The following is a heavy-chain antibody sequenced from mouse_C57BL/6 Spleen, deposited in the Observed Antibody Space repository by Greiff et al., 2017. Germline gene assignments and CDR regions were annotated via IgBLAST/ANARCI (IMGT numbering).Heavy chain of an antibody. CDR2: IWTGGGT. Sequence: VKLVESGPGLVPPSQSLSITCTVSGFSLTSYAISWVRQPPGKGLEWLGVIWTGGGTNYNSALKSRLSINTDNSKSKVFLTMNSLLTNDTARYYCARSSYYGNRYYFDYWGQGTTLTVSS. CDR1: GFSLTSYA. D-gene: IGHD2-1*01. CDR3: ARSSYYGNRYYFDY. J-gene: IGHJ2*01. V-gene: IGHV2-9-1*01.